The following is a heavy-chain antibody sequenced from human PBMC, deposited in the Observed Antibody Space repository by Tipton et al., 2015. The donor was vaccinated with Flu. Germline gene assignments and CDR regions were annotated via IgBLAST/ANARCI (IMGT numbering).Heavy chain of an antibody. V-gene: IGHV4-4*02. CDR3: ARGPEGSGWYGFDY. D-gene: IGHD6-19*01. CDR2: VYHSGRT. Sequence: TLSLTCAIFGDSISDDNWWSWVRQPPGKGLEWIGEVYHSGRTNYDPSLKGRVTISIDESKNQFSLDLKFVTAADTAVYYCARGPEGSGWYGFDYWGQGIQVTVLS. CDR1: GDSISDDNW. J-gene: IGHJ4*02.